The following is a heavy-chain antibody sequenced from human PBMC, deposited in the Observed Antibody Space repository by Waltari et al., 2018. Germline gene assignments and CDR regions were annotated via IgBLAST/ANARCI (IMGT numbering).Heavy chain of an antibody. CDR2: IGHDGKNI. D-gene: IGHD1-1*01. J-gene: IGHJ4*02. V-gene: IGHV3-23*01. CDR3: ATYIQIDNPFDY. Sequence: QAPGKGLELVSVIGHDGKNIHYADSVKGRFTISRDNSKHTLYLHMHSLRAEDTAMYYCATYIQIDNPFDYLGQGTLVTVSS.